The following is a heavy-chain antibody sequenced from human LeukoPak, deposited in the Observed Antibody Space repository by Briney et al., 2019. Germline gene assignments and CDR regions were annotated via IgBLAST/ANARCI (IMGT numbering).Heavy chain of an antibody. CDR3: ATGRYDFWSGPFDY. CDR2: IDPVNAET. J-gene: IGHJ4*02. D-gene: IGHD3-3*01. V-gene: IGHV1-69-2*01. Sequence: ATVKISCKASGYTFTDYYMHCVQQAPGKGLEWMGRIDPVNAETIYAEKFQGRVTITADTSTDTAYMELSSLRSEDTAVYYCATGRYDFWSGPFDYWGQGTLVTVSS. CDR1: GYTFTDYY.